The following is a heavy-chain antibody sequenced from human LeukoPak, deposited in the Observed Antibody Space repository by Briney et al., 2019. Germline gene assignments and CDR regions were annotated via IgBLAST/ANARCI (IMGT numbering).Heavy chain of an antibody. CDR3: ARGLGYSGYDTMGFDY. D-gene: IGHD5-12*01. V-gene: IGHV1-18*01. Sequence: ASVEVSCKASGYTFTSYGISWVRQAPGQGLEWMGWISAYNGNTNYAQKLQGRVTMTTDTSTSTAYMELRSLRSDDTAVHYCARGLGYSGYDTMGFDYWGQGTLVTVSS. CDR1: GYTFTSYG. CDR2: ISAYNGNT. J-gene: IGHJ4*02.